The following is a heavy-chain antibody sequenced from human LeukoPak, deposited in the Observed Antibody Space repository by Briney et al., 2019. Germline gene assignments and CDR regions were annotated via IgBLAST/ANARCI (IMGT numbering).Heavy chain of an antibody. CDR1: GINVSNYG. CDR2: ISGSGGGT. V-gene: IGHV3-23*01. D-gene: IGHD3-22*01. CDR3: AKRGVVIRVILVGFHKEAYYFDS. Sequence: PGGSLRLSCAVSGINVSNYGMSWVRQAPGKGLEWVAGISGSGGGTNYADSVKGRFTISRDNFKNTLYLQMNSLRAEDTAVYFCAKRGVVIRVILVGFHKEAYYFDSWGQGALVTVSS. J-gene: IGHJ4*02.